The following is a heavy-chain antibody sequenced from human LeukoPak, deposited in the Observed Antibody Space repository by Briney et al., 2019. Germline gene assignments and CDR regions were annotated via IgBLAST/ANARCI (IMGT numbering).Heavy chain of an antibody. Sequence: SETLSLTCTVSGGSITFGSYYWTWIRQPAGKGLEWIVRIYTSGRTFYHPSLKSRVPISMDTSMNQFSLRLSAVTAADTAVYYGARGRVIPASFADWGQGALVTVSS. CDR2: IYTSGRT. J-gene: IGHJ4*02. CDR3: ARGRVIPASFAD. CDR1: GGSITFGSYY. V-gene: IGHV4-61*02. D-gene: IGHD3-16*02.